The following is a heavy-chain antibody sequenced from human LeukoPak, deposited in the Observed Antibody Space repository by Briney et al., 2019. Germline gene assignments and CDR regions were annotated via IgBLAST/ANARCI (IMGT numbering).Heavy chain of an antibody. CDR3: TRGSSSSFGYYYYYMDV. CDR1: GGSISSYY. CDR2: IYYSGST. V-gene: IGHV4-59*01. D-gene: IGHD6-6*01. Sequence: PSETPSLTCTVSGGSISSYYWSWIRQPPGKGLEWIGYIYYSGSTNYNPSLMSRVSISVDTSKNQFSLKLNSVTAADTAVYYCTRGSSSSFGYYYYYMDVWGKGTTVTVSS. J-gene: IGHJ6*03.